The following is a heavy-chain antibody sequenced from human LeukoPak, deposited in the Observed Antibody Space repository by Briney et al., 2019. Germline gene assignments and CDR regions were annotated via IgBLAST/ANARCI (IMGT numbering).Heavy chain of an antibody. CDR3: ARGIVGATNGWFDH. CDR2: IYSGGST. D-gene: IGHD1-26*01. Sequence: GGSLRLSCAASGFTVGSNYMSWVRQAPGTGLEWVSVIYSGGSTYYADSVKGRFTISRDNSKNTLYLQMNSLRAEDTAVYYCARGIVGATNGWFDHWGQGTLVTVSS. V-gene: IGHV3-66*02. CDR1: GFTVGSNY. J-gene: IGHJ5*02.